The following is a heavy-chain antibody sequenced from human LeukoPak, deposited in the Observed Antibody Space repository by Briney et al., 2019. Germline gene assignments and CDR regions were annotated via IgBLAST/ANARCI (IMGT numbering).Heavy chain of an antibody. Sequence: GESLKIPCKGSGSSFTSYGISWVRQAPGQGLEWMGWISAYNGNTNYAQKLQGRVTMTTDTSTSTAYMELRSLRSDDTAVYYCARDGSRDGYTDWGQGTLVTVSS. D-gene: IGHD5-24*01. V-gene: IGHV1-18*01. CDR1: GSSFTSYG. CDR3: ARDGSRDGYTD. J-gene: IGHJ4*02. CDR2: ISAYNGNT.